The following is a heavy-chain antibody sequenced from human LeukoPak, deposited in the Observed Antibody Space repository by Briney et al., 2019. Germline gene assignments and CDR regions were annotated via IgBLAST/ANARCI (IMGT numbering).Heavy chain of an antibody. J-gene: IGHJ4*02. CDR3: ARDIVVVPAAMHLDY. CDR1: GYTFTGYY. CDR2: INPNSGGT. D-gene: IGHD2-2*01. Sequence: GASVKVSCKASGYTFTGYYMHRVRQAPGQGLEWMGWINPNSGGTNYAQKFQGRVTMTRDTSISTAYMELSRLRSDDTAVYYCARDIVVVPAAMHLDYWGQGTLVTVSS. V-gene: IGHV1-2*02.